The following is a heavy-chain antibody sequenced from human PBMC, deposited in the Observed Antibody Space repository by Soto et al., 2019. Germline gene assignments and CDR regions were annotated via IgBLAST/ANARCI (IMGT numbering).Heavy chain of an antibody. CDR2: AYWDDDQ. J-gene: IGHJ4*02. V-gene: IGHV2-5*02. D-gene: IGHD3-3*01. CDR3: AHRVLRAVFGLVTTTAIYFDF. CDR1: GFSLTTSGVG. Sequence: QITLNESGPTGVKPTETLTLTCTFSGFSLTTSGVGVGWVRQSPGKAPEWLALAYWDDDQRYRTALKRRLTITKDTSKNQVVLTMANVDPADTATYYCAHRVLRAVFGLVTTTAIYFDFWGQGTPVVVSS.